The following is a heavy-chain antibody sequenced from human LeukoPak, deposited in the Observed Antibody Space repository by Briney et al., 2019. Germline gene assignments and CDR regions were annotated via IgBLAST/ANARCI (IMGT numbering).Heavy chain of an antibody. D-gene: IGHD3-3*01. CDR1: GYSISSGYY. CDR2: SYHSGST. CDR3: ARGVLGDYDFWSGYSLGAYYMDV. V-gene: IGHV4-38-2*01. Sequence: SETLSLTCAVSGYSISSGYYWGWIRQPPGKGLEWIGSSYHSGSTYYNPSLKSRVTISVDTSKNQFSLKPSSVTAADTAVYYCARGVLGDYDFWSGYSLGAYYMDVWGKGTTVTVSS. J-gene: IGHJ6*03.